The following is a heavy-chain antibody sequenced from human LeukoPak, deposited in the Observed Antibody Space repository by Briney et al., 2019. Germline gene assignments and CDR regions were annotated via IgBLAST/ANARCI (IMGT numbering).Heavy chain of an antibody. Sequence: PSETLSLTCTVSGGSINNYHWGWIRQPPGKGLEWIGYISYSGTTNYNPSLKSRVTISVDMSKSQFSLKLISVTAADTAVYYCARGTLYSGWPYYLDYWGQGTLVTVSS. CDR2: ISYSGTT. D-gene: IGHD6-19*01. CDR3: ARGTLYSGWPYYLDY. CDR1: GGSINNYH. V-gene: IGHV4-59*12. J-gene: IGHJ4*02.